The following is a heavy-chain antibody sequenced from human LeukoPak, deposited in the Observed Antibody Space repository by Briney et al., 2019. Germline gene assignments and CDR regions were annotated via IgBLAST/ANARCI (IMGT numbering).Heavy chain of an antibody. CDR3: ARAGSRDFWSGYYYHYFDY. Sequence: GGSLRLSCAASGFTFSSYAMSWVRQAPGKGLEWVSAISGSGGSTYYADSVKGRFTISRDNSTNTLYLQMNSLRAEDTAVYYCARAGSRDFWSGYYYHYFDYWGQGTLVTVSS. V-gene: IGHV3-23*01. D-gene: IGHD3-3*01. CDR1: GFTFSSYA. CDR2: ISGSGGST. J-gene: IGHJ4*02.